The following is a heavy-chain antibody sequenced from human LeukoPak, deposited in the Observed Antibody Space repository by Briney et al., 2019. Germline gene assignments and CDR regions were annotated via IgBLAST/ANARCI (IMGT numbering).Heavy chain of an antibody. D-gene: IGHD3-9*01. V-gene: IGHV4-34*01. CDR1: GGSFSGYY. CDR3: ARHTTYYDILTGYRMGWFDP. J-gene: IGHJ5*02. Sequence: SETLSLTCAVYGGSFSGYYWSWIRQPPGKGLEWIGEINHSGSTNYNPSLKSRVTISVDTSKNQFSLKLSSVTAADTAVYCCARHTTYYDILTGYRMGWFDPWGQGTLVTVSS. CDR2: INHSGST.